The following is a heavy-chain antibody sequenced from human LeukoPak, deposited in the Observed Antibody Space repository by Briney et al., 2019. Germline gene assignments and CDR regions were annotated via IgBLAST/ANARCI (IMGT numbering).Heavy chain of an antibody. J-gene: IGHJ4*02. CDR1: GFTFSHYS. V-gene: IGHV3-48*01. CDR3: ARDTKYAFDN. D-gene: IGHD2-2*01. CDR2: IGISSGNT. Sequence: GGSLRLSCAASGFTFSHYSMNWVRQAPGKGLEWISYIGISSGNTKYADSVKGRFTISGDKAKNSVYLQMNSLRVADTAVYYCARDTKYAFDNWGQGTLVTVSS.